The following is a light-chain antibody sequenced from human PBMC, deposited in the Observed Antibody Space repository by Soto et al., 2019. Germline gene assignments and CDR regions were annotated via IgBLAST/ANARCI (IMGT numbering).Light chain of an antibody. CDR2: EVS. J-gene: IGLJ1*01. CDR1: SSDIGTYDY. V-gene: IGLV2-8*01. CDR3: CSYGGGNNFYV. Sequence: QSVLTQPPSASGSLGQSVTISCTGTSSDIGTYDYVSWYQHLPDKAPKLIIYEVSKRPSGVPDRFSGSKSGNTASLTVSGLQAEDEGDYYCCSYGGGNNFYVFGTGTKVTVL.